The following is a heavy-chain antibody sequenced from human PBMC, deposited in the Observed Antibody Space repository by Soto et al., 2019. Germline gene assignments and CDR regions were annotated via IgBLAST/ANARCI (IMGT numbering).Heavy chain of an antibody. CDR2: VKRKSDGETT. D-gene: IGHD1-26*01. J-gene: IGHJ4*02. CDR3: VAGSPFEY. V-gene: IGHV3-15*05. Sequence: GGSLRLSCAVSGGIFGYAWRSWVRQAPGKGLEWVGRVKRKSDGETTDYAAPVTGRFTISRDDSKPTVYLQMNSLKIEDTGIYYCVAGSPFEYWGQGTLVPVSS. CDR1: GGIFGYAW.